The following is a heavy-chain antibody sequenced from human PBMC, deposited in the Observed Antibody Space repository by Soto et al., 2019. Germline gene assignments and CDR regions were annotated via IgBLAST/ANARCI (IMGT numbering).Heavy chain of an antibody. V-gene: IGHV4-59*01. CDR3: ARKADPLFCRGGFCFGGGFDP. Sequence: QVQLQESGPGLVKPSETLSLACTVSGGSISSYSWTWIRQPPGKGLEWIGNIYNTGSTNYNPSLKSRVTISLDTPKNQFSLNLSSVTAADTAVYYCARKADPLFCRGGFCFGGGFDPWGQGTLVTVSS. CDR2: IYNTGST. D-gene: IGHD2-15*01. J-gene: IGHJ5*02. CDR1: GGSISSYS.